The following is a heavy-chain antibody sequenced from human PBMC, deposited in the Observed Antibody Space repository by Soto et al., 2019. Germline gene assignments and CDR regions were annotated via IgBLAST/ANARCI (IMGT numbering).Heavy chain of an antibody. CDR2: IYYGGST. CDR1: GGSFSSYS. J-gene: IGHJ4*02. D-gene: IGHD5-12*01. V-gene: IGHV4-59*01. Sequence: PSGTLSLTCTVSGGSFSSYSWTWTRQPPGKGLEGIGYIYYGGSTNYNPSLKCRVTISVDTYKNQFSLKLSSVTAADAAVYYGARGWALDIVATMAIEDWGQGTLVPVSS. CDR3: ARGWALDIVATMAIED.